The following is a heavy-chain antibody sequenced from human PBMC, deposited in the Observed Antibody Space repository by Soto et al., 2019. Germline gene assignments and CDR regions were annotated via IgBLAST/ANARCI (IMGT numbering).Heavy chain of an antibody. Sequence: SETLSLTCTVAGGFISSGGYYWSWKRQHPGKGLEWIGYIYYSGSTYYNPSLKSRVTISVDTSKNQFSLRLSSATPADTAVYYCARVSAMDDYGDYDLEADPHFDYWGRGTLVTVSS. V-gene: IGHV4-31*03. CDR3: ARVSAMDDYGDYDLEADPHFDY. CDR1: GGFISSGGYY. J-gene: IGHJ4*02. CDR2: IYYSGST. D-gene: IGHD4-17*01.